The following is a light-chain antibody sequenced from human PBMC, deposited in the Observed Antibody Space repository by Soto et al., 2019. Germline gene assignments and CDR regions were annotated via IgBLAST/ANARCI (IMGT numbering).Light chain of an antibody. CDR2: GAS. CDR3: QQYNNWPQT. Sequence: EIVLTQSPCTLSLSPGERATLSCRASQSVSSSYLAWYQQKPGQAPRLLIYGASTRATGIPARFSGSGSGTEFTLTISSLQSEDFAVYYCQQYNNWPQTFGQGTKVDNK. J-gene: IGKJ1*01. V-gene: IGKV3-15*01. CDR1: QSVSSSY.